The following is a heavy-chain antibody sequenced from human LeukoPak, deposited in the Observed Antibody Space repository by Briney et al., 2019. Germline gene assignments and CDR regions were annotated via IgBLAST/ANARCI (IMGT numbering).Heavy chain of an antibody. CDR2: IYYSGST. V-gene: IGHV4-39*01. D-gene: IGHD6-19*01. J-gene: IGHJ4*02. Sequence: SETLSLTCTVSGGSISSSSYYWGWIRQPPGKGLEWIGSIYYSGSTYYSPSLKRRVTMSVDTSKNQFSLKLSSVTAADTAVYYCARHGSASGWYRSHFDYWGQGTLVTVSS. CDR1: GGSISSSSYY. CDR3: ARHGSASGWYRSHFDY.